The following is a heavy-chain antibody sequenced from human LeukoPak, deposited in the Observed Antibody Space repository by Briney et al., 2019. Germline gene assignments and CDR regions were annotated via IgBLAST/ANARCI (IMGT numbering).Heavy chain of an antibody. J-gene: IGHJ4*02. CDR2: ISYDGSNK. CDR3: AKYNLDD. Sequence: GGSLRLSCAASGFTFSSYGMHWVRQAPGKGLEWVAVISYDGSNKYYADSVKGRFTISRDNSKNTLYLQMNSLRAEDTAVYYCAKYNLDDWGQGTLVTVSS. V-gene: IGHV3-30*18. D-gene: IGHD1-1*01. CDR1: GFTFSSYG.